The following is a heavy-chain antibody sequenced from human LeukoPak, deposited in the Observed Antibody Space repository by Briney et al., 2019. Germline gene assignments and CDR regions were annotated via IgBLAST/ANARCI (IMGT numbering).Heavy chain of an antibody. J-gene: IGHJ4*02. V-gene: IGHV4-39*07. CDR1: GGSISSSSYY. D-gene: IGHD4-17*01. Sequence: PSETLSLTCTVSGGSISSSSYYWGWIRQPPGKGLEWIGSIYYSGSTYYNPSLKSRVTISVDTSKNQFSLKLSSVTAADTAVYYCARETETTVTTSLIDYWGQGTLVTVSS. CDR2: IYYSGST. CDR3: ARETETTVTTSLIDY.